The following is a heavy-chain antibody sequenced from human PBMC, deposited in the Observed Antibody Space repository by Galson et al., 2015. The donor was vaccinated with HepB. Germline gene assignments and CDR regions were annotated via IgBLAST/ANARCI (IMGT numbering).Heavy chain of an antibody. J-gene: IGHJ3*02. CDR1: GFTFGDYA. CDR3: TRETYYYDSSGYDAFDI. Sequence: LSCAASGFTFGDYAMSWFRQAPGKGLEWVGFIRSKAYGGTTEYAASVKGRFTISRDDSKSIAYLQMNSLKTEDTAVYYCTRETYYYDSSGYDAFDIWGQGTMVTVSS. CDR2: IRSKAYGGTT. V-gene: IGHV3-49*03. D-gene: IGHD3-22*01.